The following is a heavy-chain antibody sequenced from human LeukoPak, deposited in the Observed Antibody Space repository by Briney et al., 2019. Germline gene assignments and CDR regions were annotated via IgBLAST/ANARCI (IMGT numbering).Heavy chain of an antibody. D-gene: IGHD1-1*01. CDR3: GRVKGRLNAYYYYYYLDV. V-gene: IGHV4-4*07. Sequence: PSETLSLTCTVSGGSISSYYWSWIRQPAGKGLEWIGRIYTSGSTNYNPSLKSRVTMSVDTSKNQFSLKLSSVTAADTAVYYCGRVKGRLNAYYYYYYLDVWGKGPTVTASS. CDR2: IYTSGST. CDR1: GGSISSYY. J-gene: IGHJ6*03.